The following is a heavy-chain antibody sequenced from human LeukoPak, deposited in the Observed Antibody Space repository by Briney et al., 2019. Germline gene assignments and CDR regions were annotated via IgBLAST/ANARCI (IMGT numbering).Heavy chain of an antibody. V-gene: IGHV3-53*01. CDR1: GFTVSSNY. D-gene: IGHD3-10*01. CDR2: IYSGGST. CDR3: ARAGRARGVIITDPNVFDY. Sequence: GGSLRLSCAASGFTVSSNYMSWVRQAPGKGLEWVSVIYSGGSTYYADSVKGRFTISRDNSKNTLYLQMNSLRAEDTAVYYCARAGRARGVIITDPNVFDYWGQGTLVTVSS. J-gene: IGHJ4*02.